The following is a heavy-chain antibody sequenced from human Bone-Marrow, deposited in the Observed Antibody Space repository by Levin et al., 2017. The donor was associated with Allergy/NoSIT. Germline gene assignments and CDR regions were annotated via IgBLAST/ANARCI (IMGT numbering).Heavy chain of an antibody. V-gene: IGHV3-30*18. J-gene: IGHJ4*02. CDR1: EFTFSSYG. CDR3: AKVRWTRSADPPDY. CDR2: ISYDGSNK. D-gene: IGHD4-23*01. Sequence: GGSLRLSCAASEFTFSSYGIHWVRQAPGKGLEWVPSISYDGSNKFYADSVKGRFTISRDNSKDTLYLQMNSLRTEDTAVYYCAKVRWTRSADPPDYWGQGTLVTVSS.